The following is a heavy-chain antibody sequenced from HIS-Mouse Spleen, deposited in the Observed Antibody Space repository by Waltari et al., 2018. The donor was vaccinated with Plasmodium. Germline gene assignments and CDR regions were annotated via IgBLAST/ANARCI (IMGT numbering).Heavy chain of an antibody. V-gene: IGHV3-48*02. CDR3: ARVVTIFGVVIDY. CDR2: ISSSSTI. Sequence: EVQLVESGGGLVQPGGSLRLSCAASGFTFSSYSMNWVRQAPGKGREWVSYISSSSTIYYADSVKGRFTISRDNAKNSLYLQMNSLRDEDTAVYYCARVVTIFGVVIDYWGQGTLVTVSS. D-gene: IGHD3-3*01. J-gene: IGHJ4*02. CDR1: GFTFSSYS.